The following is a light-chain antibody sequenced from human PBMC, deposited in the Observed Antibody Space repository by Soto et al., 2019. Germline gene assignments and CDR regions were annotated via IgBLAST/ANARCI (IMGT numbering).Light chain of an antibody. CDR1: QSVSTY. J-gene: IGKJ4*01. V-gene: IGKV3-11*01. CDR2: DSS. CDR3: QQRSNWPLT. Sequence: EIVLTQSPATLSLSPGERVTLSCRASQSVSTYLAWYQQNPGQAPRLLIYDSSNRAAGIPARFSGSGSGTDFTLTISSLEPEDFAVYYCQQRSNWPLTFGGGTKVEIK.